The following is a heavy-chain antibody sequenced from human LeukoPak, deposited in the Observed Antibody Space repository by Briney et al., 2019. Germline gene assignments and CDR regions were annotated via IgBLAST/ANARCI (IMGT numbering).Heavy chain of an antibody. V-gene: IGHV3-23*01. D-gene: IGHD2-15*01. CDR3: ARYWDPRVRTFDI. CDR2: ISGNGGSI. CDR1: GFTFSSYA. Sequence: GGSLRLSCAASGFTFSSYAMSWVRQAPGKGLEWVSLISGNGGSIVYADSVRGRFTISRDNSKNTLYLQRNILRAEDTALYYCARYWDPRVRTFDIWGQGTVVTVSS. J-gene: IGHJ3*02.